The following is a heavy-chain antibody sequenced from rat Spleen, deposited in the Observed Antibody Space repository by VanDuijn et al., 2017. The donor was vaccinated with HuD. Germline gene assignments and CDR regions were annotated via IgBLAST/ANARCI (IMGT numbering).Heavy chain of an antibody. CDR3: VREDAGINY. D-gene: IGHD1-4*01. CDR1: GFTFNNYW. Sequence: EVQLVATGGGLVQPGRSLKLSCVASGFTFNNYWMTWIRQAPGTGLERVASLTNTGGSTYYPDSVKGRFTISRDNAQNTLYLQMIKLGSEDTATYYCVREDAGINYWGQGVMVTVSS. J-gene: IGHJ2*01. V-gene: IGHV5-31*01. CDR2: LTNTGGST.